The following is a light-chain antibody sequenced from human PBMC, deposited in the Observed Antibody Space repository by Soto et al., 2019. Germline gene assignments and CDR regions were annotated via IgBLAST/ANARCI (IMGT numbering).Light chain of an antibody. CDR3: QQYSTYPRA. CDR1: QSINTC. V-gene: IGKV1-5*03. CDR2: KAS. Sequence: DIQMTHTPSTRSGSVGDRVTITCRATQSINTCLAWYQQKPGKVPKLLIYKASSLESGVPSRFSGSGSGTEFSLTISSPQTDDFATYYCQQYSTYPRAFGQGTKVDIK. J-gene: IGKJ1*01.